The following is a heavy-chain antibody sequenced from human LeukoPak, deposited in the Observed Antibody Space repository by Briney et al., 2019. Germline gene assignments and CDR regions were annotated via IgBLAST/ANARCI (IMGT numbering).Heavy chain of an antibody. CDR1: GLTFSSYS. V-gene: IGHV3-21*01. J-gene: IGHJ4*02. Sequence: GGSLRLSXAASGLTFSSYSMNWIRQAPGKGLEWVSSISSSSSYIYYADSVKGRFTISRDNAKNSLYLQMNSLRAEDTAVYYCARWTVVDYWGQGTLVTVSS. CDR3: ARWTVVDY. D-gene: IGHD4-23*01. CDR2: ISSSSSYI.